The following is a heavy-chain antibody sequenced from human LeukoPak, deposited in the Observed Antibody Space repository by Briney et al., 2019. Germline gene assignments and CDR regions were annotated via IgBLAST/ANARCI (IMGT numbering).Heavy chain of an antibody. J-gene: IGHJ4*02. V-gene: IGHV3-23*01. CDR3: AKYFYDSSTYSFDY. Sequence: GGSLRLSCAASGFTFSNYAMSWVRQAPGKGLEWVSSIGSCGTTHYADSVKGRFTISRDNSKNTLFLRMNSLRAEDTAVYYCAKYFYDSSTYSFDYWGQGTLVTVSS. CDR2: IGSCGTT. D-gene: IGHD3-22*01. CDR1: GFTFSNYA.